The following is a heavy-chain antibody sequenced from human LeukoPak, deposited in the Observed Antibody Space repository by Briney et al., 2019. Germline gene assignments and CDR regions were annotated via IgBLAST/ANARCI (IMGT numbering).Heavy chain of an antibody. CDR2: INHSGST. J-gene: IGHJ4*02. Sequence: KPSETLSLTCAVYGGSFSGYYWSWIRQPPGKGLEWIGEINHSGSTNYNPSLKSRVTISVDTSKNQFSLKLSSVTAADTAVYYCARVMAYSSGWYVFRPLDYWGQGALVTVSS. D-gene: IGHD6-19*01. V-gene: IGHV4-34*01. CDR1: GGSFSGYY. CDR3: ARVMAYSSGWYVFRPLDY.